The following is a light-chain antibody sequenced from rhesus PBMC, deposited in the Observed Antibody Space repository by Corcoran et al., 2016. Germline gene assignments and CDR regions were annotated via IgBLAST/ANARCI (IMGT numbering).Light chain of an antibody. J-gene: IGKJ4*01. CDR3: LQYSSSPLT. CDR2: KAS. Sequence: DIQMTQSPSSLSASVGDTVTITCRASQSISSWLDWYQQKPGKAPKLLIYKASRLQSGVPSRFSGSGSGTDFTLTSSSLQPEDFATDYCLQYSSSPLTFGGGTKVEIK. CDR1: QSISSW. V-gene: IGKV1-22*01.